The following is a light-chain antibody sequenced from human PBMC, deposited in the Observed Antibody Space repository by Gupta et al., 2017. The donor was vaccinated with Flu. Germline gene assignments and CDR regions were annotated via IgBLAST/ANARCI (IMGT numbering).Light chain of an antibody. CDR3: LSADSASIDAGV. CDR1: GLPDQY. J-gene: IGLJ3*02. CDR2: KDR. Sequence: SELPQPPSVSVSPGQTARITCSGAGLPDQYAYWYQQRPGQAPVLLIYKDRERPSGIAERFACSRSGTTVTLTISGVQAEEEAVYYCLSADSASIDAGVFGGGTKVTVL. V-gene: IGLV3-25*02.